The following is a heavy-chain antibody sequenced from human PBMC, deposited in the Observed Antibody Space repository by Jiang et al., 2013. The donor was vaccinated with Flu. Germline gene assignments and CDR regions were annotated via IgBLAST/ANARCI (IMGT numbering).Heavy chain of an antibody. J-gene: IGHJ4*02. CDR1: SYA. CDR3: ARDYYDILTGNLDY. V-gene: IGHV3-30-3*01. Sequence: SYAMHWVRQAPGKGLEWVAVISYDGSNKYYADSVKGRFTISRDNSKNTLYLQMNSLRAEDTAVYYCARDYYDILTGNLDYWGQGTLVTVSS. D-gene: IGHD3-9*01. CDR2: ISYDGSNK.